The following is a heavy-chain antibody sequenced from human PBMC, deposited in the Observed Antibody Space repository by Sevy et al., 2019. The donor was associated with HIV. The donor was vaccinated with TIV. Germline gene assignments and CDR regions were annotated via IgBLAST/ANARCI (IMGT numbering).Heavy chain of an antibody. J-gene: IGHJ4*02. Sequence: ASVKVSCKASGYTFTSYGISWVRQAPGQGLEWMGWISAYNGNTNYAQKLQGRVTMTTETSTSTAYMELRSLRSDDTAVYYCARGGAYDSSGYYYGYWGQGTLVTVSS. V-gene: IGHV1-18*04. D-gene: IGHD3-22*01. CDR3: ARGGAYDSSGYYYGY. CDR2: ISAYNGNT. CDR1: GYTFTSYG.